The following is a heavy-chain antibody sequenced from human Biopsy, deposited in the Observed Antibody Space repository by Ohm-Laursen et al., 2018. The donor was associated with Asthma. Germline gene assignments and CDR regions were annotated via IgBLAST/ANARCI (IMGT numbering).Heavy chain of an antibody. V-gene: IGHV3-30*03. CDR3: VRWRSGYPDHYSDF. D-gene: IGHD2-21*01. J-gene: IGHJ4*02. CDR1: GFTFSRYV. Sequence: SLRLSCAAPGFTFSRYVMHWVRQAPGKGLEWVALISSDVREWYADSVKGRFTISRDNSKNTLDLQMNSLRGDDTAVYYCVRWRSGYPDHYSDFWGLGTLVTVSS. CDR2: ISSDVRE.